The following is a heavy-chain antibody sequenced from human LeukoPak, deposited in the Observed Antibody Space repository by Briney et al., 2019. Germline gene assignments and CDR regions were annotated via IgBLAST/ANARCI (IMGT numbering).Heavy chain of an antibody. CDR1: GFTFADYF. Sequence: GGSLRLSSAASGFTFADYFMHWVRQAPGKGLECISFISGDGTTTYYRDSVRGRFTISRDNSKNSLYLQLESLRADDTALYFCATSHGWSPDHWGQGTLVTVSS. D-gene: IGHD6-19*01. J-gene: IGHJ4*02. V-gene: IGHV3-43*02. CDR2: ISGDGTTT. CDR3: ATSHGWSPDH.